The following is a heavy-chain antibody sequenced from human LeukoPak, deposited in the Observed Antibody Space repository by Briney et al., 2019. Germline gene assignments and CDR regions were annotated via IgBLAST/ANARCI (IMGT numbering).Heavy chain of an antibody. D-gene: IGHD2-2*01. CDR3: ARLRDMVVVPAAFLDY. CDR1: GYTFTSYG. J-gene: IGHJ4*02. V-gene: IGHV1-18*04. CDR2: ISAYNGNT. Sequence: GASVKVSCKASGYTFTSYGISWVRQAPGQGLEWMGWISAYNGNTNYAQKLQGRVTMTTDTSTSTAYMELRSLRSDDTAVYYCARLRDMVVVPAAFLDYWGQGTLVTVSS.